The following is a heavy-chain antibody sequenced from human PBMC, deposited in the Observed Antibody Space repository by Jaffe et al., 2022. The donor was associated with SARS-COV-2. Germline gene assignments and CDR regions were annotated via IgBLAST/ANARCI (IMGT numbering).Heavy chain of an antibody. V-gene: IGHV4-39*01. J-gene: IGHJ4*02. D-gene: IGHD2-15*01. CDR3: ARHEGDCSGGSCYWGPLDY. CDR2: IYYSGST. Sequence: QLQLQESGPGLVKPSETLSLTCTVSGGSISSSSYYWGWIRQPPGKGLEWIGSIYYSGSTYYNPSLKSRVTISVDTSKNQFSLKLSSVTAADTAVYYCARHEGDCSGGSCYWGPLDYWGQGTLVTVSS. CDR1: GGSISSSSYY.